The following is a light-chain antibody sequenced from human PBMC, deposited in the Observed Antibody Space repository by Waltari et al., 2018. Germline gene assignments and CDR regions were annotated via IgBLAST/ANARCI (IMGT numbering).Light chain of an antibody. J-gene: IGKJ3*01. CDR1: QSVSSSY. CDR3: QQFSTSDRTFT. CDR2: GAF. V-gene: IGKV3-20*01. Sequence: EIVLTQFPGTLSLSPGERATLPCRASQSVSSSYLAWYQQKPGQAPRLLIYGAFSRATGIPDRFSGSGSGTDFTLTISRLEREDFAVYYCQQFSTSDRTFTFGPGTKVESK.